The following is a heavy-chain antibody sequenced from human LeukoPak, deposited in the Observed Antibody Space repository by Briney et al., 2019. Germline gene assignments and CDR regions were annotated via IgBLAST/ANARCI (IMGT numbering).Heavy chain of an antibody. CDR1: GGSIGSYY. CDR3: ARVGYDFWSGYYYYYMDV. J-gene: IGHJ6*03. CDR2: IYYSGST. D-gene: IGHD3-3*01. Sequence: SETLSLTCTVSGGSIGSYYWSWIRQPPGKGLEWIGYIYYSGSTNYNPSLKSRVTISVDTSKNQFSLKLSSVTAADTAVYYCARVGYDFWSGYYYYYMDVWGKGPRSPSP. V-gene: IGHV4-59*01.